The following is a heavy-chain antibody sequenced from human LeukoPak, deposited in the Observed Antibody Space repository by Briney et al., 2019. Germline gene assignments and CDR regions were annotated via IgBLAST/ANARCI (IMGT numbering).Heavy chain of an antibody. Sequence: PSETLSLTCAVYGGSFSGDFWSWIRQSPGKGLEWIGEINHGGSTTYNPSLQSRVTISVDTSKNQFSLKLSSVTAADTAVYYCARRYCSGGSCYSDRGAFDIWGQGTMVTVSS. D-gene: IGHD2-15*01. J-gene: IGHJ3*02. V-gene: IGHV4-34*01. CDR3: ARRYCSGGSCYSDRGAFDI. CDR2: INHGGST. CDR1: GGSFSGDF.